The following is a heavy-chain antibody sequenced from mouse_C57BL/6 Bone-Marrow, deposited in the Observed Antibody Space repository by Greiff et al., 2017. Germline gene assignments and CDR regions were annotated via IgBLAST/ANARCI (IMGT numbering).Heavy chain of an antibody. V-gene: IGHV5-12*01. J-gene: IGHJ1*03. CDR2: ISNGGGST. Sequence: DVKLQESGGGLVQPGGSLKLSCAASGFTFSDYYMYWVRQTPEKRLEWVAYISNGGGSTYYPDTVKGRFTISRDNAKNTLYLQMSRLKSEDTAMYYCASQGCYYGSSYGPHWYFDVWGTGTTVTVSS. CDR1: GFTFSDYY. CDR3: ASQGCYYGSSYGPHWYFDV. D-gene: IGHD1-1*01.